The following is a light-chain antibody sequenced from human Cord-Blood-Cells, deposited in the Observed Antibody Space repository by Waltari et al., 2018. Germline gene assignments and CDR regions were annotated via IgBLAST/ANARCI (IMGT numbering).Light chain of an antibody. V-gene: IGKV3-15*01. CDR2: GAS. Sequence: EIVMTQSPATLSVSPGERATLSCRARQSVSSNLAWYQQKPGKAPRLLTYGASTRATGIPARFSGSGSGTEFTLTISSLQSEDFAVYDCQQYNNWPRTFGQGTKVEIK. CDR1: QSVSSN. CDR3: QQYNNWPRT. J-gene: IGKJ1*01.